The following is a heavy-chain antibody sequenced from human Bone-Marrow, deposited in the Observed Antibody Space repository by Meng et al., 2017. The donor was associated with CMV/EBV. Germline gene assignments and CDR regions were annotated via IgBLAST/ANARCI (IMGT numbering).Heavy chain of an antibody. J-gene: IGHJ4*02. CDR3: ARDAFRSSFDY. CDR2: IYGSGTT. D-gene: IGHD6-6*01. CDR1: GDYITNSY. Sequence: LSCTVSGDYITNSYWNWIRQPAGKGLEWIGRIYGSGTTYYNPSLKSRVTISIDTSTNQFSLKLRTANAADTAVYYCARDAFRSSFDYWGQGNLVTVSS. V-gene: IGHV4-4*07.